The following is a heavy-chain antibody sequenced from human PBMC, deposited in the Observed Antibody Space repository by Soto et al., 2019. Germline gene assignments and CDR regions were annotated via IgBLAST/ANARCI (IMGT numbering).Heavy chain of an antibody. D-gene: IGHD6-19*01. CDR1: GYTFTSYG. CDR2: ISAYNGNT. Sequence: QVQLVQSGAEVKKPGASVKVSCKASGYTFTSYGISWVRQAPGQGLEWMGWISAYNGNTNYAQKLQGRVTMTTDTSTSTAVMERRSLRSDDTAVYYCARDLRSSGWSLVVYDWFDPWGQGTLVTVSS. V-gene: IGHV1-18*04. J-gene: IGHJ5*02. CDR3: ARDLRSSGWSLVVYDWFDP.